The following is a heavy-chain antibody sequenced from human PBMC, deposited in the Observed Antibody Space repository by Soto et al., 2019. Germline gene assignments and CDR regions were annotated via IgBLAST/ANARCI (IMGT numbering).Heavy chain of an antibody. CDR1: GFTFSSYA. D-gene: IGHD3-10*01. Sequence: GGSLRLSCAASGFTFSSYAMSWVRQAPGNGLEWVSAISGSGGSTYYADSVKGRFTISRDNSKNTLYLQMNSLRAEDTAVYYCAKWRGSGSYYYFDYWGQGTLVTVSS. V-gene: IGHV3-23*01. CDR3: AKWRGSGSYYYFDY. J-gene: IGHJ4*02. CDR2: ISGSGGST.